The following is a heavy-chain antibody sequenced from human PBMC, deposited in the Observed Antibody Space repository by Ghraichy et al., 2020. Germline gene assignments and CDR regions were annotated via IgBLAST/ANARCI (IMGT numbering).Heavy chain of an antibody. D-gene: IGHD3-22*01. CDR2: ISSSSSYI. CDR3: ARDLDHDSSGSHY. V-gene: IGHV3-21*01. CDR1: GFTFSSYS. J-gene: IGHJ4*02. Sequence: GGSLRLSCAASGFTFSSYSMNWVRQAPGKGLEWVSSISSSSSYIYYADSVKGRFTISRDNAKNSLYLQMNSLRAEDTAVYYCARDLDHDSSGSHYWGQGTLVTVSS.